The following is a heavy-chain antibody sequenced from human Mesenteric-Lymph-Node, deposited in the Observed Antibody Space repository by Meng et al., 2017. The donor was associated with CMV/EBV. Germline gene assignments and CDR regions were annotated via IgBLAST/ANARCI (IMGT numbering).Heavy chain of an antibody. Sequence: GESLKISCNGSGYSFASYWIGWVRQIPGKGLEWMTTIYPGDSDTRYSPSFQGQVTISADKSSNTTYLQWSSLKASDTAMYYCARPFSGGPFDIWGQGTMVTVSS. V-gene: IGHV5-51*01. CDR2: IYPGDSDT. D-gene: IGHD2-15*01. CDR1: GYSFASYW. J-gene: IGHJ3*02. CDR3: ARPFSGGPFDI.